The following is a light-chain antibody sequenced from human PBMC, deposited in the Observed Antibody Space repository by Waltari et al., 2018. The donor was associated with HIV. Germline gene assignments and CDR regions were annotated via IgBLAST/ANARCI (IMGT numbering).Light chain of an antibody. CDR2: EGS. J-gene: IGLJ2*01. Sequence: QSALTQPASVSGSPGQSLTISCTGTSRDVGSYNLVSWYQQHPGKAPKLMIYEGSKRPSGVSNRFSGSKSGNTASLTISGLQAEDEADYYCCSYAGSSTLEVFGGGTKLTVL. CDR3: CSYAGSSTLEV. CDR1: SRDVGSYNL. V-gene: IGLV2-23*01.